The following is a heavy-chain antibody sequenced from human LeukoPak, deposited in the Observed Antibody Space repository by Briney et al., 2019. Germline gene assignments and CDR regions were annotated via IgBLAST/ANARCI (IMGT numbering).Heavy chain of an antibody. V-gene: IGHV3-48*04. D-gene: IGHD3-10*02. Sequence: GGSLRLSCAASGFTFSSFSSYSMNWVRQAPGKGLEWVSYISSSGSTIYYADSVKGRFTISRDNAKNSLYLQMNSLRAEDTAVYYCARDLHYYVAMDVWGQGTTVTVSS. CDR3: ARDLHYYVAMDV. J-gene: IGHJ6*02. CDR2: ISSSGSTI. CDR1: GFTFSSFSSYS.